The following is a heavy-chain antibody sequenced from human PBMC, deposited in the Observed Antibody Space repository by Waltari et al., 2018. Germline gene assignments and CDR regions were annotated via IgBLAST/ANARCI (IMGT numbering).Heavy chain of an antibody. J-gene: IGHJ4*02. CDR2: IYPADSDS. Sequence: VQLVQSGAEVTKPGESLTLPCKTAGHSLSTHYIAWVRQVPGKGLEWVGLIYPADSDSTISPSFQGQVVISVDKSTNTTFLQWRSLKASDSAMYYCASGYYSRPIDFWGQGTLVSVSS. CDR1: GHSLSTHY. D-gene: IGHD2-21*01. CDR3: ASGYYSRPIDF. V-gene: IGHV5-51*01.